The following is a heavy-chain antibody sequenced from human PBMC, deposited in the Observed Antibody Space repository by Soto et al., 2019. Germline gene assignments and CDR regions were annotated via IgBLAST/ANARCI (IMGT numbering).Heavy chain of an antibody. D-gene: IGHD3-9*01. Sequence: SETLSLTCAVSGGSISSGGYSWNWIRQTPGKGLEWIGYIYHSGFTHYNPSLKSRVTISVDTSKTQFSLTLSSVTAADTAVYYCASSDILTGYRANYYYYYGMDVWGQGTTVTVSS. CDR1: GGSISSGGYS. V-gene: IGHV4-30-2*01. J-gene: IGHJ6*02. CDR2: IYHSGFT. CDR3: ASSDILTGYRANYYYYYGMDV.